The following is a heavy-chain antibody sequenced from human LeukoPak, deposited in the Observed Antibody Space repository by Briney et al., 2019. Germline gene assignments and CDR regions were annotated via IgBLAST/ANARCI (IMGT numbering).Heavy chain of an antibody. CDR3: ARDSGDGYNSG. Sequence: GGSLRLSCAASGFTVSSNYMSWVRQAPGKGLEWVSVIYSGGSTYYADSVKGRFTISKDNSKNTLYLQMNSLRAEDTAVYYCARDSGDGYNSGWGQGTLVTVSS. V-gene: IGHV3-66*02. CDR1: GFTVSSNY. CDR2: IYSGGST. D-gene: IGHD5-24*01. J-gene: IGHJ4*02.